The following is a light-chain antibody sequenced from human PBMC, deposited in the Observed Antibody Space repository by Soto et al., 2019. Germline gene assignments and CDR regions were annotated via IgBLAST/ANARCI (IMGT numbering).Light chain of an antibody. CDR3: QQSYSTPPT. V-gene: IGKV1-39*01. CDR1: QSISVY. CDR2: YXS. J-gene: IGKJ1*01. Sequence: DIHMTQSLSSLLASLGDRVTFPXRPSQSISVYFNWYQQEPGXAPKXXXDYXSSLQRGGPSRFSGSGSGTDFTLTISSLQPEDFATYYCQQSYSTPPTFGQGTKVDIK.